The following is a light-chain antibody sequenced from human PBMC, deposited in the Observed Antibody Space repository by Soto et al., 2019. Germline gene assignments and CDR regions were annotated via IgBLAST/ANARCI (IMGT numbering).Light chain of an antibody. CDR3: QQFDAYPFT. CDR1: QGISSA. J-gene: IGKJ3*01. Sequence: AIPLTQSPSSLSASVGDSVTITCRASQGISSALAWYQQIPGRAPKLLIYDASSLEIGVPSRFSGSRSGTDFTLTVSTLQPEDFATYYCQQFDAYPFTFGPGTKVDLK. V-gene: IGKV1-13*02. CDR2: DAS.